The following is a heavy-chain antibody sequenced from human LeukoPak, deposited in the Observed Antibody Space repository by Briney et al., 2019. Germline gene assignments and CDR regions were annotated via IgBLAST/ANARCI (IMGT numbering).Heavy chain of an antibody. J-gene: IGHJ5*02. CDR2: IWHDGTNE. CDR3: AKDAPSRKEAAGGEFDP. V-gene: IGHV3-33*06. Sequence: GGSLRLSCAASGFTFSDFGIHWARQAPGKGLEWVALIWHDGTNEYYADSVKGRFTISRDNSKYMLYLEMNSLRVEDTAVYYCAKDAPSRKEAAGGEFDPRGQGTRV. CDR1: GFTFSDFG. D-gene: IGHD6-13*01.